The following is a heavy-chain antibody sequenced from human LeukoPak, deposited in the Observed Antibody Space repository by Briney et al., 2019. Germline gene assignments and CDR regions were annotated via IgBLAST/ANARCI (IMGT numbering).Heavy chain of an antibody. J-gene: IGHJ4*02. CDR3: ARDVDDYGDYGGYFDY. Sequence: PSETLSLTCTVSGGSISSYYWSWLRQPAGKGLEWIGRIYTSGSTNYNPSLKSRVTMSVETSKNQFSLKLSSVTTADTAVYYCARDVDDYGDYGGYFDYWGQGTLVTVSS. CDR2: IYTSGST. CDR1: GGSISSYY. V-gene: IGHV4-4*07. D-gene: IGHD4-17*01.